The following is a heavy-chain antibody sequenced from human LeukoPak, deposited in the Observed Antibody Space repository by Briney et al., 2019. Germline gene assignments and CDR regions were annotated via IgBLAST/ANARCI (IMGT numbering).Heavy chain of an antibody. J-gene: IGHJ5*02. CDR1: GYTFTSYD. D-gene: IGHD3-9*01. CDR2: MNPNSGNT. CDR3: ARGGSVLRYFDWLLNWFDP. Sequence: VASVKVSCKASGYTFTSYDINWVRQATGQGLEWMGWMNPNSGNTGYAQKFQGRVTMTRNTSISTAYMELSSLRSEDTAVYYCARGGSVLRYFDWLLNWFDPWGQGTLVTVSS. V-gene: IGHV1-8*01.